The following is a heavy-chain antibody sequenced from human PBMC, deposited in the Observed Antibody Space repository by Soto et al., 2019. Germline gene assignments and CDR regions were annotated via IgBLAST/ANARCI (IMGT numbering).Heavy chain of an antibody. CDR1: GFTFSGSA. V-gene: IGHV3-73*01. Sequence: EVQLVESGGGLVQPGESLKLSCEVSGFTFSGSAMHWVRQASGKGLEWVGRIRSKANNYATAYAASVKGRFTISRDDSKTTAYLQMNSLKSEETVGYDCTRGYGDYVRHYWGQGALVTVSS. CDR3: TRGYGDYVRHY. D-gene: IGHD4-17*01. J-gene: IGHJ4*02. CDR2: IRSKANNYAT.